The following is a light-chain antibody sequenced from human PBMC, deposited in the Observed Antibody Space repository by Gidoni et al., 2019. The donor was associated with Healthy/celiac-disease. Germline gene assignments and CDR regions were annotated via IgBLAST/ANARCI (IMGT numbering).Light chain of an antibody. V-gene: IGKV1-33*01. CDR3: EQYVNLPLT. Sequence: DIQCTQSPSSLSASVGDRVTITCQASQDISNYLNWDQQKPWKAPKLLIYDASNLETGVPSRFSGSGSETDFTFTISSLQPEDIATYYCEQYVNLPLTFGQGTRLEIK. CDR1: QDISNY. CDR2: DAS. J-gene: IGKJ5*01.